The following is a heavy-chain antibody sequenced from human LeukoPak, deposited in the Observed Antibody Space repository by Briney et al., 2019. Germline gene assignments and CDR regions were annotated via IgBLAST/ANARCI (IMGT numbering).Heavy chain of an antibody. Sequence: SETLSLTCTVSGGSISSGGNYWTWIRQNPGKGLEWIGYINYSGNTYYNPSLKSRVTISVDTSKNQFSLKLSSVTAADTAVYFCARTRRDGYSLYYFDYWGQGTLVTVSS. D-gene: IGHD5-24*01. CDR2: INYSGNT. V-gene: IGHV4-31*03. J-gene: IGHJ4*02. CDR3: ARTRRDGYSLYYFDY. CDR1: GGSISSGGNY.